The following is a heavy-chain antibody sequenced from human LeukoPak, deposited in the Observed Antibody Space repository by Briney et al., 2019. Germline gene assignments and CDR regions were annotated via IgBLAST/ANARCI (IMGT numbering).Heavy chain of an antibody. V-gene: IGHV1-46*01. J-gene: IGHJ4*02. CDR3: ARSVTRTYYDFWSGHHYFDY. CDR2: INPSVGST. CDR1: GYTFTSYY. Sequence: ASVKVSCKASGYTFTSYYMDWVRQAPGQGLEWMGIINPSVGSTSYAQMLQGRVTMTTDTSTSTAYMELRSLRSDDTAVYYCARSVTRTYYDFWSGHHYFDYWGQGTLVTVSS. D-gene: IGHD3-3*01.